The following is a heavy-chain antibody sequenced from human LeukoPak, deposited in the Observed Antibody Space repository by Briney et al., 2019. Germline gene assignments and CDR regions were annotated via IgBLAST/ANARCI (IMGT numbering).Heavy chain of an antibody. V-gene: IGHV3-21*04. CDR2: ISSSSSYI. Sequence: GGSLRLSCAASGFTFSSYSMNWVRQAPGKGLEWVSSISSSSSYIYYADSVKGRFTISRDNAKNSLYLQMNSLRAEDTALYYCAKDKYYYDSSGYYDYYYGMDVWGQGTTVTVSS. J-gene: IGHJ6*02. D-gene: IGHD3-22*01. CDR3: AKDKYYYDSSGYYDYYYGMDV. CDR1: GFTFSSYS.